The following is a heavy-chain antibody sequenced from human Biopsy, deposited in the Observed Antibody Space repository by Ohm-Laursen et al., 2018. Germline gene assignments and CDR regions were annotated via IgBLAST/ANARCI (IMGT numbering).Heavy chain of an antibody. CDR2: ISNSGNT. D-gene: IGHD2-15*01. CDR3: ARRGSGGRSFDY. Sequence: PSDTLSLTCIVSGDSINSSYWSWIRQAPGKGLEWIGFISNSGNTNYNPSLKSRVTISADTSKNQFSLKLGSVTVADTAVFYCARRGSGGRSFDYWGQGSLVTVSS. J-gene: IGHJ4*02. CDR1: GDSINSSY. V-gene: IGHV4-59*08.